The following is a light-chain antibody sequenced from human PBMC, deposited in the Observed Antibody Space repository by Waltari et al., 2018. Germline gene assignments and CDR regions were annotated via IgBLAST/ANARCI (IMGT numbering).Light chain of an antibody. CDR3: QQSYNTPLT. V-gene: IGKV1-39*01. CDR1: QNINRH. J-gene: IGKJ4*01. CDR2: AAS. Sequence: DIQMTQSPSSLSASVGDTVTITCRASQNINRHLLWYQQKPWKAPKPLIYAASSLQSGVPSRFSASGSGTDFTLTISSLQPEDFASYHCQQSYNTPLTFGGGTRVYIK.